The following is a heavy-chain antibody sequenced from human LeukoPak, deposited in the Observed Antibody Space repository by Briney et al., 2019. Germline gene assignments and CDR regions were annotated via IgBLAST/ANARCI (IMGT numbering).Heavy chain of an antibody. J-gene: IGHJ5*02. V-gene: IGHV3-30*04. CDR1: AFTFSSYA. D-gene: IGHD3-10*01. CDR2: ISYDGSNK. Sequence: GGSLRLSCAASAFTFSSYAMHWVRQAPGKGLECVAVISYDGSNKYYADSVKGRFTISRDNSKNTLYLQMNSLRAEDTAVYYCARDLGLDPWGQGTLVTVSS. CDR3: ARDLGLDP.